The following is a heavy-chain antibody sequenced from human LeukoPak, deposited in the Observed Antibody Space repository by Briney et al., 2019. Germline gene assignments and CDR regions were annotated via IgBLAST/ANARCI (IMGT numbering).Heavy chain of an antibody. CDR1: GFTFSSYG. CDR3: ARAAMVNSGDY. D-gene: IGHD5-18*01. CDR2: ISYDGSNK. Sequence: PGRSQRLSCAASGFTFSSYGMHWVRQAPGKGLEWVAVISYDGSNKYYADSVKGRFTISRDNSKNTLYLQMNSLRAEDTAVYYCARAAMVNSGDYWGQGTLVTVPS. J-gene: IGHJ4*02. V-gene: IGHV3-30*03.